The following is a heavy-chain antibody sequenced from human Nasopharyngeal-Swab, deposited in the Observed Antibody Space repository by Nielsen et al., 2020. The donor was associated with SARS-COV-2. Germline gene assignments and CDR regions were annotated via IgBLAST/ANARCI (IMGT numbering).Heavy chain of an antibody. CDR1: GFTFGNYW. V-gene: IGHV3-7*03. Sequence: GESLKISCAASGFTFGNYWMSWVRQAPGKRLEWVANIKEDGSEKDYVDSVKGRFTISRDNIKNSQYLQMNSLRVEDTAVYFCARLPRNNWRLDSWGQGILVTVSS. D-gene: IGHD1-20*01. CDR3: ARLPRNNWRLDS. CDR2: IKEDGSEK. J-gene: IGHJ4*02.